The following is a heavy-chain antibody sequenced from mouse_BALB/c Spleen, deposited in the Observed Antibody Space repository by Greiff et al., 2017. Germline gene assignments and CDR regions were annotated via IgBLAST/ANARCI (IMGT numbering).Heavy chain of an antibody. V-gene: IGHV1-18*01. CDR3: AIEGRYDWFAY. CDR2: INPNNGGT. J-gene: IGHJ3*01. CDR1: GYTFTDYN. Sequence: EVQLQQSGPELVKPGASVKIPCKASGYTFTDYNMDWVKQSHGKSLEWIGDINPNNGGTIYNQKFKGKATLTVDKSSSTAYMELRSLTSEDTAVYYCAIEGRYDWFAYWGQGTLVTVSA. D-gene: IGHD2-14*01.